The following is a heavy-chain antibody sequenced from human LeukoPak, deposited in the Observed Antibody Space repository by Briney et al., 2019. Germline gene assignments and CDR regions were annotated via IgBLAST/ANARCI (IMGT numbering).Heavy chain of an antibody. D-gene: IGHD6-6*01. V-gene: IGHV4-59*12. Sequence: SETLSLTCTVSGGSISTYYWSWIRQPPGKGLEWIGYIYYSGSTNYDPSLKSRVTISVDMSKNEFSLKLTSVTAADTAVYYCAGRAKYSSSILFYWGQGTLVTVSS. J-gene: IGHJ4*02. CDR3: AGRAKYSSSILFY. CDR2: IYYSGST. CDR1: GGSISTYY.